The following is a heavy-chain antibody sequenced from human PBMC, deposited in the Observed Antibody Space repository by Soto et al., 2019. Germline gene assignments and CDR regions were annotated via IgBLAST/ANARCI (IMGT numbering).Heavy chain of an antibody. CDR3: AARRIAALGYYYYMDV. V-gene: IGHV4-39*01. Sequence: WETLSLTCRVSGGSISSSGHYWGWIRQPPGKGLEWIGSIYYSGSTYYNPSLKSRVTISVDTSKNQFSLKLSSVTAADTAVYYCAARRIAALGYYYYMDVWGKGTTVTVSS. CDR2: IYYSGST. CDR1: GGSISSSGHY. D-gene: IGHD6-6*01. J-gene: IGHJ6*03.